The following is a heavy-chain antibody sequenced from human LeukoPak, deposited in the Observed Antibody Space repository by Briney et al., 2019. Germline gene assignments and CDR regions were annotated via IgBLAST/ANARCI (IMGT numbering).Heavy chain of an antibody. CDR1: GFTFSSYA. CDR3: ARGHYYYDSSGYLRDYDAFDI. J-gene: IGHJ3*02. D-gene: IGHD3-22*01. Sequence: PGGSLRLSCAASGFTFSSYAMSWVRQAPGKGLEWVSAIVSSGDTTYYADSVKGRFTISRDNSKNTLYLQMNSLRAEDTAVYYCARGHYYYDSSGYLRDYDAFDIWGQGTMVTVPS. CDR2: IVSSGDTT. V-gene: IGHV3-23*01.